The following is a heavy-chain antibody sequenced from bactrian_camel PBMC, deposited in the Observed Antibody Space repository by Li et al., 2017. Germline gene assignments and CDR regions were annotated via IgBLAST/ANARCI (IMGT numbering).Heavy chain of an antibody. CDR2: INSGGSSS. J-gene: IGHJ6*01. V-gene: IGHV3S25*01. CDR3: GARKLGGPYCGY. D-gene: IGHD5*01. Sequence: QLVESGGGLVQPGGSLTLSCAASGFTFSDTWMHWVRQAPGKGLEWVSSINSGGSSSYYADSVKGRFTISRDNAKNTVYLQLNSLKTEDTAMYYCGARKLGGPYCGYWGQGTQVTV. CDR1: GFTFSDTW.